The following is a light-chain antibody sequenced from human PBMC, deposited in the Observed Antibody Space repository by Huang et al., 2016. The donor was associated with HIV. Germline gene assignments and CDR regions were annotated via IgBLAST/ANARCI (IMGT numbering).Light chain of an antibody. Sequence: IQLTQSPSSLSASVGDRVTITCRASQDISNYLAWYQQRPGKAPKLLIYAASTLERGGPSRFSGSGSGTDCTLTIRSLQPEDFATYYCQQLNSYPPWTFGQGTKVEIK. V-gene: IGKV1-9*01. CDR1: QDISNY. CDR2: AAS. J-gene: IGKJ1*01. CDR3: QQLNSYPPWT.